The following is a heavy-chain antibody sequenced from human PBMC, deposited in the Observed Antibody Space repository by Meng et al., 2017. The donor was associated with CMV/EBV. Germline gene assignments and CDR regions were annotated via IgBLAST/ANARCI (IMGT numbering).Heavy chain of an antibody. J-gene: IGHJ6*02. CDR3: ARGVVVPAAISVRVISVLGYYYYGMDV. V-gene: IGHV3-30*04. Sequence: GESLKISCAASGFTFSSYAMHWVRQAPGKGLEWVAVISYDGSNKYYADSVKGRFTISRDNSKNTLYLQMNSLRAEDTAVYCCARGVVVPAAISVRVISVLGYYYYGMDVWGQGTTVTVSS. CDR2: ISYDGSNK. CDR1: GFTFSSYA. D-gene: IGHD2-2*01.